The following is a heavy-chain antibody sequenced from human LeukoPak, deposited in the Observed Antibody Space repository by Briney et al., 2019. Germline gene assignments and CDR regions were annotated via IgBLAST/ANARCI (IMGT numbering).Heavy chain of an antibody. J-gene: IGHJ4*02. CDR3: ARDQSGSYDY. CDR1: GYTFTSYA. D-gene: IGHD1-26*01. CDR2: INAGNGNT. V-gene: IGHV1-3*01. Sequence: ASVKVSCKASGYTFTSYAMHWVRQAPGQRLEWMGWINAGNGNTKYSRKFQGRVTITRDTSASTAYMELSSLRSEDTAVYYCARDQSGSYDYWGQGTLVTVSS.